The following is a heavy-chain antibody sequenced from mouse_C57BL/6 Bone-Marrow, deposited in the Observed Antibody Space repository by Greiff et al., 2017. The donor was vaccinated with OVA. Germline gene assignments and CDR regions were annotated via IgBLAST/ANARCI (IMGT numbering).Heavy chain of an antibody. V-gene: IGHV5-4*01. J-gene: IGHJ3*01. CDR2: ISDGGSYT. Sequence: QLVESGGGLVKPGGSLKLSCAASGFTFSSYAMSWVRQTPEKRLEWVATISDGGSYTYYPDNVKGRFTISRDNAKNNLYLQMSHLKSDDTSMYYCARDLRQLRVRGFAYWGQGTLVTVSA. CDR1: GFTFSSYA. CDR3: ARDLRQLRVRGFAY. D-gene: IGHD3-2*02.